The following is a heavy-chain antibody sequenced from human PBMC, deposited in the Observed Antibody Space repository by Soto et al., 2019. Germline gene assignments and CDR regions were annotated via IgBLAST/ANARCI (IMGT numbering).Heavy chain of an antibody. J-gene: IGHJ3*01. V-gene: IGHV3-23*01. CDR1: GFRFWTYS. CDR3: AKTRLYDNNDYHRDGFDV. CDR2: ISGDGSAT. D-gene: IGHD5-12*01. Sequence: EVKLLESGGGLVQPGESLRLSCAASGFRFWTYSMSWVRQAPGKGLEWVSGISGDGSATSYADSLKGRFTVSRDNSKDKLFLQMNTLRVEDTAVYYCAKTRLYDNNDYHRDGFDVWVPGTAVTVS.